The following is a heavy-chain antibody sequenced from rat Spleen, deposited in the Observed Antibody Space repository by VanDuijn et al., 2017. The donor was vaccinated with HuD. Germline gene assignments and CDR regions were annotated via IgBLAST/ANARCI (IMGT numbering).Heavy chain of an antibody. Sequence: EVQLQESGPGLVKPSQSLSLTCSVTGYSITSSYRWNWIRKFPGNKLEWMGYINSAGNTHYNPSLKSRISITRDTSKNQFLLQVKSVTTADTATYECARYRDSFGHVGIFDYWGQGVMVTVSS. J-gene: IGHJ2*01. D-gene: IGHD1-11*01. V-gene: IGHV3-3*01. CDR1: GYSITSSYR. CDR3: ARYRDSFGHVGIFDY. CDR2: INSAGNT.